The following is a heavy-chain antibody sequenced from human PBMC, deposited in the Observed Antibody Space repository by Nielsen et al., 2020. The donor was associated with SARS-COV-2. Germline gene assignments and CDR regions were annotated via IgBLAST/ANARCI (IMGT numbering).Heavy chain of an antibody. CDR3: ARDDYGDYEPHFDY. CDR2: ISTSGSYI. Sequence: GESLKISCAASGFTFSGYSMNWVRQAPGKGLESVSSISTSGSYIYYGDSVKGRFTISRDNAKNSLYLQMNSLRADDTAVYFCARDDYGDYEPHFDYWGQGTLVTVSS. CDR1: GFTFSGYS. V-gene: IGHV3-21*01. J-gene: IGHJ4*02. D-gene: IGHD4-17*01.